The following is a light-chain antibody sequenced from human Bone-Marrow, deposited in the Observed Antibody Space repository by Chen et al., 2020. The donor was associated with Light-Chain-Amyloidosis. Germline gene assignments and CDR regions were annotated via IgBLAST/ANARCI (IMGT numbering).Light chain of an antibody. CDR2: RDT. J-gene: IGLJ2*01. Sequence: SDPTQPPSVSVSPGQTARITCSGDDLPTKYAYWYQQKPGQAPVLVIHRDTERPSGISERFSGSSSGTTATLTISGVQAEDEADYHCQSADSSGTYEVIFGGGTKLTVL. CDR1: DLPTKY. CDR3: QSADSSGTYEVI. V-gene: IGLV3-25*03.